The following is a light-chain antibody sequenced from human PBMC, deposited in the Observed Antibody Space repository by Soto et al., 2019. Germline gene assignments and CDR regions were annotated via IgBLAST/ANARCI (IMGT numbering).Light chain of an antibody. J-gene: IGKJ2*01. Sequence: EIVLTQSPGTLSLSPGERATLSCRASQSVSSSYLAWYQQKPGQAPRLLIYGASSRATCIPDRFSGSGSGTAFTPTISRLEPEDFSVYYCQQHGGSPLYTSGQGTKLQI. CDR3: QQHGGSPLYT. V-gene: IGKV3-20*01. CDR2: GAS. CDR1: QSVSSSY.